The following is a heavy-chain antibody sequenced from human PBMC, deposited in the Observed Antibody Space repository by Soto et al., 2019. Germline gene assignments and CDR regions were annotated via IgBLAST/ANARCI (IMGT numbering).Heavy chain of an antibody. V-gene: IGHV3-21*01. D-gene: IGHD3-3*01. CDR1: GFTFSSYS. Sequence: GGSLRLSCAASGFTFSSYSMNWVRQAPGKGLEWVSSISSSSSYIYYADSVKGRFTISRDNAKNSLYLQMNSLRAEDTAVYYCARDGGAGSDFWSGHEGDAFDIWGQGTMVTVSS. J-gene: IGHJ3*02. CDR2: ISSSSSYI. CDR3: ARDGGAGSDFWSGHEGDAFDI.